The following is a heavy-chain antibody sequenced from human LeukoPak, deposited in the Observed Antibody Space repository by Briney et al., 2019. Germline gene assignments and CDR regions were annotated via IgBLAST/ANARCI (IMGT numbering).Heavy chain of an antibody. CDR2: IYTSGST. CDR3: ARVAFWSGYYAFDI. J-gene: IGHJ3*02. Sequence: SETLSLTCTVSGGSISSYYWSWIRQPAGKGLEWIGRIYTSGSTNYNPSLKSRVTISVDTSKNQFSLKLSSVTAADTAVYYCARVAFWSGYYAFDIWGQGTMVTVSS. D-gene: IGHD3-3*01. CDR1: GGSISSYY. V-gene: IGHV4-4*07.